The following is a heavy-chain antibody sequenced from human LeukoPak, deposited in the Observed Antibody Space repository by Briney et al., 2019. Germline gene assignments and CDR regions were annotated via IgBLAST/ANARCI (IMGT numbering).Heavy chain of an antibody. CDR1: GFTFSSYA. CDR3: ARERMATIFDY. Sequence: GGSLRLPCAASGFTFSSYAIHGVRRAPGMGLEWVAVISYDGSNKYYADSVKGRFTISRDNSKNTLYLQMNSLRAEDTAVYYCARERMATIFDYWGQGTLVTVSS. V-gene: IGHV3-30*04. D-gene: IGHD5-24*01. J-gene: IGHJ4*02. CDR2: ISYDGSNK.